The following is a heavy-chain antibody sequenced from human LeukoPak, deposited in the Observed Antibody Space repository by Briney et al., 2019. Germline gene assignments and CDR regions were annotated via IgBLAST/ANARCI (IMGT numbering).Heavy chain of an antibody. CDR3: AKEAIAVSGYGPTTFDY. CDR2: IWYDGSNK. J-gene: IGHJ4*02. D-gene: IGHD6-19*01. Sequence: PGGSLRLSSAASGFTFSSYGMHWVRQAPGKGLEWVAVIWYDGSNKYHADSVKGGFTISRDNSKNTLYLQVNSLRAEDTAVYYCAKEAIAVSGYGPTTFDYWGQGTLVAVSS. V-gene: IGHV3-33*06. CDR1: GFTFSSYG.